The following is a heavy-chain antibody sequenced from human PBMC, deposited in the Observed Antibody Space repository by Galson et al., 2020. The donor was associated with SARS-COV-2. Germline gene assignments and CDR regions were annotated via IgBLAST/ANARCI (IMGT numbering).Heavy chain of an antibody. Sequence: GGSLRLSYAASGFTFSSYAMSWVRQAPGKGLEWVSAISGSGGSTYYADSVKVRFTISRDNSKNTLYLQMNSLRAEGTAVYYCAKLVVPAKTSKHLDDWGQGTLVTGCS. J-gene: IGHJ4*02. CDR2: ISGSGGST. CDR3: AKLVVPAKTSKHLDD. D-gene: IGHD2-15*01. V-gene: IGHV3-23*01. CDR1: GFTFSSYA.